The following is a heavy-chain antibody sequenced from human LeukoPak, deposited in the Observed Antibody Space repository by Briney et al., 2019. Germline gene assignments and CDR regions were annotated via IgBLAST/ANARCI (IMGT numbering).Heavy chain of an antibody. J-gene: IGHJ5*02. D-gene: IGHD5-12*01. CDR3: ARQRTSGYEYWFDP. Sequence: PSETLSLTCTVSGGSISSYYWNWIRQPPGKGLEWIAYIYYSGTTNYNPSLKSRATISVDTSKNQFSLKLNSVTAADTAVYYCARQRTSGYEYWFDPWGQGTLVTVSS. CDR2: IYYSGTT. CDR1: GGSISSYY. V-gene: IGHV4-59*08.